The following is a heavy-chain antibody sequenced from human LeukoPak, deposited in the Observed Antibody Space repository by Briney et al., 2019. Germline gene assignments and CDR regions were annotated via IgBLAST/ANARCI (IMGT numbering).Heavy chain of an antibody. V-gene: IGHV1-69*04. D-gene: IGHD2-15*01. Sequence: SVKVSCKASGGTFSSYAISWVRQAPGQGLEWMGRIIPIFGIANYAQKFQGRVTITADKSTSTAYMELSSLRSEDTAVYYCASELGGPAGDYWGQGTLVTVSS. CDR2: IIPIFGIA. CDR3: ASELGGPAGDY. CDR1: GGTFSSYA. J-gene: IGHJ4*02.